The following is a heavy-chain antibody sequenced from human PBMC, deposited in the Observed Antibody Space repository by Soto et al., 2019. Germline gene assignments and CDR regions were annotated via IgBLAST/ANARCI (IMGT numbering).Heavy chain of an antibody. D-gene: IGHD3-3*01. Sequence: SETLSLTCAVYGGSFSGYYWSWIRQPPGKGLEWIGEINHSGSTNYNPSLKSRVTISVDTSKNQFSLKLSSVTAADTAVYYCARELTIFGVVTDFWGQGTLVTVSS. CDR3: ARELTIFGVVTDF. J-gene: IGHJ4*02. V-gene: IGHV4-34*01. CDR1: GGSFSGYY. CDR2: INHSGST.